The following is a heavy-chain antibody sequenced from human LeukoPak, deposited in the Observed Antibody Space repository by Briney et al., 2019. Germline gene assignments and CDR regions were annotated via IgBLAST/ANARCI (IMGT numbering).Heavy chain of an antibody. J-gene: IGHJ6*03. Sequence: ASVKVSCKASGYTFTIYDINWVRQATGQGLEWMGWMNPNGGNTGYAQRFQGRVTLTRNTSISTAYMELSSLRSEDTAVYYCARTYGDSESDYYYYMDVWGKGTTVTISS. D-gene: IGHD4-17*01. CDR3: ARTYGDSESDYYYYMDV. CDR1: GYTFTIYD. V-gene: IGHV1-8*03. CDR2: MNPNGGNT.